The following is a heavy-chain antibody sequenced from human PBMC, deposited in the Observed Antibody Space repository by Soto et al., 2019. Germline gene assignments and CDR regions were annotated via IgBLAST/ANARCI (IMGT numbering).Heavy chain of an antibody. CDR3: ASGENSSSKWYGTDV. CDR2: ISAYNGNT. CDR1: GYTFTSYG. Sequence: ASVKVSCKASGYTFTSYGISWVRQAPGQGLEWMGWISAYNGNTNYAQKLQGRVTMTTDTSTSTAYMELRSLRSDDTAVYYCASGENSSSKWYGTDVWGQGTTVTVSS. V-gene: IGHV1-18*01. D-gene: IGHD6-6*01. J-gene: IGHJ6*02.